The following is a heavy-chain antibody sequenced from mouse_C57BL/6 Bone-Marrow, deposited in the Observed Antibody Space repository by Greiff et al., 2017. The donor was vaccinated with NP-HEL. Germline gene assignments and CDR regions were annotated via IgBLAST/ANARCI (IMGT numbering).Heavy chain of an antibody. D-gene: IGHD1-2*01. Sequence: QVQLQQPGAELVKPGASVKMSCKASGYTFTSYWITWVKQRPGQGLEWIGDIYPGSGSTNYNEKFKSKATLTVDTSSSTAYMQLSSLTSEDSAVYYCARWSTTALDFDYWGQGTTLTVSS. CDR3: ARWSTTALDFDY. V-gene: IGHV1-55*01. CDR2: IYPGSGST. J-gene: IGHJ2*01. CDR1: GYTFTSYW.